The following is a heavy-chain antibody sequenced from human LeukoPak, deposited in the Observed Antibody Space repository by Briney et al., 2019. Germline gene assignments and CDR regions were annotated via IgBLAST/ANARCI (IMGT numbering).Heavy chain of an antibody. D-gene: IGHD3-9*01. CDR2: IIPIFGTA. J-gene: IGHJ4*02. V-gene: IGHV1-69*13. CDR1: GGTFSSYA. Sequence: SVKVSCKASGGTFSSYAISWVRQAPGQGLEWMGGIIPIFGTASYAQKFQGRVTITADESTSTAYMELSSLRSEDTAVYYCAREHILTGSFDYWGQGTLVTVSS. CDR3: AREHILTGSFDY.